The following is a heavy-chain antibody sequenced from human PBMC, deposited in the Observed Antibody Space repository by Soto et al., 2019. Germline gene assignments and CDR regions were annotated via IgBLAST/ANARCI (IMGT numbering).Heavy chain of an antibody. V-gene: IGHV1-8*01. D-gene: IGHD3-3*01. CDR2: MNPNSGNT. J-gene: IGHJ5*02. CDR1: GYTFTSYD. Sequence: QVQLVQSGAEVKKPGASVKVSCKASGYTFTSYDINWVRQATGQGLEWMGWMNPNSGNTGYAQKFQGRVTMTRNTSISTAYMELSSLRSEDTAVYYCARVGEYYDFWSGYWGFEPWGQGTLVTVSS. CDR3: ARVGEYYDFWSGYWGFEP.